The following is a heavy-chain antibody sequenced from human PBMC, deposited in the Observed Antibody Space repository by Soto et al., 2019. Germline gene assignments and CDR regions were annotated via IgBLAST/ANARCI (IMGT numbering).Heavy chain of an antibody. D-gene: IGHD2-8*02. CDR2: IRSKTSGGTT. V-gene: IGHV3-15*07. J-gene: IGHJ4*01. CDR3: TTDSLFTGVLVRFDF. Sequence: GGSLRLSCAASGFTLSNAWINWVRQAPGKGLEWVGRIRSKTSGGTTDFAAPVKGRFAISRDDSKDMVYLQMNSLRTEDTAVYYCTTDSLFTGVLVRFDFWGHGTLVTISS. CDR1: GFTLSNAW.